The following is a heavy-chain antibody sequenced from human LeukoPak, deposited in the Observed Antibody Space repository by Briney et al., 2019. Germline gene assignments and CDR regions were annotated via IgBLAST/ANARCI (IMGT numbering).Heavy chain of an antibody. CDR2: ISAYNGNT. CDR1: GYTFTSYG. D-gene: IGHD6-13*01. V-gene: IGHV1-18*01. Sequence: ASVKVSCKASGYTFTSYGISLVRQAPGQGLEWMGWISAYNGNTNYAQKLQGRVTMTTDTSTSTAYMELRSLRSDDTAVYYCARGVPIAAAGTSFDYWGQGTLVTVSS. CDR3: ARGVPIAAAGTSFDY. J-gene: IGHJ4*02.